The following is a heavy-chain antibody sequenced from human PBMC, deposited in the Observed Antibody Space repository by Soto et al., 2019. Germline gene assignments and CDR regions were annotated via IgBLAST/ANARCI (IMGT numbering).Heavy chain of an antibody. J-gene: IGHJ4*02. CDR2: IYYSGSI. Sequence: QVQLQESGPGLVRPSETLSLTCTVSGGSINSYFWSWIRQSPGNGLEWIGHIYYSGSISYSPSLKSRFSISVDTSKNQFSLEVHSVTAADTAVYYCARAGTNMVQFDYWGQGTLVTVSS. CDR1: GGSINSYF. D-gene: IGHD3-10*01. CDR3: ARAGTNMVQFDY. V-gene: IGHV4-59*01.